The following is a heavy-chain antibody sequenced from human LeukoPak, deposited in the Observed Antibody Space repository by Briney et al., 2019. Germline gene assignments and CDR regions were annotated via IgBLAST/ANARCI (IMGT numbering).Heavy chain of an antibody. CDR3: ARAGYSYWFDP. V-gene: IGHV1-18*04. D-gene: IGHD1-1*01. CDR1: GYTFTGYY. J-gene: IGHJ5*02. CDR2: ISAYNGNT. Sequence: GASVKVSCKASGYTFTGYYMHWVRQAPGQGLEWMGWISAYNGNTNYAQKLQGRVTMTTDTSTSTAYMELRSLRSDDTAVYYCARAGYSYWFDPWGQGTLVTVSS.